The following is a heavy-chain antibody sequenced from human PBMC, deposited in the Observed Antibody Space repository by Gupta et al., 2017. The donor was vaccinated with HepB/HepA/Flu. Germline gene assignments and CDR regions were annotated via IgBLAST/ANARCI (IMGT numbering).Heavy chain of an antibody. J-gene: IGHJ4*02. Sequence: QVQLVESGGGVVQPGRSLRLSCAASGFAFSVEGMHWVRQAPGKGLEWVAVIGHDGNYIHHIDAVKGRFTISRDNSKNNLYLQMNSLRVDDTAVYYCVRDLGMGSDFDYWGQGSLVTVSS. CDR3: VRDLGMGSDFDY. D-gene: IGHD3-10*01. V-gene: IGHV3-33*01. CDR2: IGHDGNYI. CDR1: GFAFSVEG.